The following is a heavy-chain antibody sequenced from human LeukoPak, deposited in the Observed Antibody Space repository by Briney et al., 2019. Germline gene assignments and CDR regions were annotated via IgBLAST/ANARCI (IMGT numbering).Heavy chain of an antibody. D-gene: IGHD6-13*01. CDR3: ARDSEQQLVMEYFDY. J-gene: IGHJ4*02. CDR1: GFTFSNYS. CDR2: ISSSNSYI. V-gene: IGHV3-21*06. Sequence: PGGSLRLSCAASGFTFSNYSMNWVRQAPGKGLEWVSSISSSNSYIYYADSVKGRFTISRGNAKNSLYLQMNSLRAEDTAVYYCARDSEQQLVMEYFDYWGQGTLVTVSS.